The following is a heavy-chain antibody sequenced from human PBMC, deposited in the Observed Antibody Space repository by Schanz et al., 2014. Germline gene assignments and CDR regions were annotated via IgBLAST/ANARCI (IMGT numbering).Heavy chain of an antibody. CDR3: ARARYTGYDCSGY. CDR1: GYSFTEYF. CDR2: INPNSGET. J-gene: IGHJ4*02. D-gene: IGHD5-12*01. Sequence: QVQLVQSGPAVKKPGASMKVSCLASGYSFTEYFLHWVRQAPGQGLEWMGWINPNSGETNYEQKCKGRVTLTSDTSSSTAFMELSGLTSDDTATYFCARARYTGYDCSGYWGQGTLLIVSS. V-gene: IGHV1-2*02.